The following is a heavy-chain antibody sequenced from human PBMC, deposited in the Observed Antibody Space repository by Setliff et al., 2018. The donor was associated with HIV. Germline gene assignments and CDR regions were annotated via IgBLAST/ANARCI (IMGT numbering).Heavy chain of an antibody. CDR2: TRNKANSYTT. Sequence: GGSLRLSCAASGFSFSNAWMSWVRQAPGKGLEWVGRTRNKANSYTTEYAASVKGRFIISRDDSKNSLYLQMNSLRAEDTAIYYCARDRASSGYYARFDHWGQGTLVTVSS. D-gene: IGHD3-22*01. CDR3: ARDRASSGYYARFDH. V-gene: IGHV3-72*01. CDR1: GFSFSNAW. J-gene: IGHJ4*02.